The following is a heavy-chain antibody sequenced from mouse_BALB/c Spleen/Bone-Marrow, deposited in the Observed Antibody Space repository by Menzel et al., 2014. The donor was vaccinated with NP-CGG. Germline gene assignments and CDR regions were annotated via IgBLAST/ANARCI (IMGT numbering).Heavy chain of an antibody. CDR3: AREGGYYYGSRVAWFAY. Sequence: VKLVESGPGLVAPSQSLSITCTVSGFSLTSYGVHWVRQPPGKGLEWLGVIWAGGSTNYNSALMSRLSISKDNSKSQVFLKMNSLQTYDTAMYYCAREGGYYYGSRVAWFAYWGQGTLVTVSA. CDR2: IWAGGST. V-gene: IGHV2-9*02. CDR1: GFSLTSYG. J-gene: IGHJ3*01. D-gene: IGHD1-1*01.